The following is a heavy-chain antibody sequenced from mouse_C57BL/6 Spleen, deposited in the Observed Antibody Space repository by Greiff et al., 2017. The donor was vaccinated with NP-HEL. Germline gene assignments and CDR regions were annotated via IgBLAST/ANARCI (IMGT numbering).Heavy chain of an antibody. J-gene: IGHJ4*01. CDR3: ARSPLLDAMDY. Sequence: EVKLVESGGGLVQPGGSLSLSCAASGFTFTDYYMSWVRQPPGKALEWLGFIRNKANGYTTEYSASVKGRFTISRDNSQSILYLQMNALRAEDSATYYCARSPLLDAMDYWGQGTSVTVSS. D-gene: IGHD2-1*01. CDR2: IRNKANGYTT. V-gene: IGHV7-3*01. CDR1: GFTFTDYY.